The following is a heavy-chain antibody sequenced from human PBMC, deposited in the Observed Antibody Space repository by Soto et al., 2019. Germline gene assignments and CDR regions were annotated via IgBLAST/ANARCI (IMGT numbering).Heavy chain of an antibody. Sequence: PGESLKISCKGSGYSFTSYWIGWVRQMPGKGLEWMGIIYPGDSDTRYSPSFQGQVTISADKSISTAYLQWSSLKASDTAMYYCARQSDYYGSGSYYNFYYYYGMDVWGQGTTVTVSS. J-gene: IGHJ6*02. D-gene: IGHD3-10*01. V-gene: IGHV5-51*01. CDR1: GYSFTSYW. CDR2: IYPGDSDT. CDR3: ARQSDYYGSGSYYNFYYYYGMDV.